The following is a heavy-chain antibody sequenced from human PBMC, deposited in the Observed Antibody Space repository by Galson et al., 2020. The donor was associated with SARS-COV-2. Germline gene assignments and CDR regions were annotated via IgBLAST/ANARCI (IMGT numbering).Heavy chain of an antibody. Sequence: SGGSLRLSCAASGFTFSSYTMHWVRQAPGKGLEWVSSISSTSIYLYYADSVKGRFTISRDNAKNSLYLQMNSLRAEDTAVYYCARVLGPNEFELYGDYDYYFDYWGQGTLVTVAS. V-gene: IGHV3-21*01. CDR2: ISSTSIYL. D-gene: IGHD4-17*01. CDR1: GFTFSSYT. J-gene: IGHJ4*02. CDR3: ARVLGPNEFELYGDYDYYFDY.